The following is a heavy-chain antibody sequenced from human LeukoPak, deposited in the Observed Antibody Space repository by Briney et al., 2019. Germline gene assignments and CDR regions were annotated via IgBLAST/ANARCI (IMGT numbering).Heavy chain of an antibody. CDR3: ARDKAAVAGPIDY. CDR2: ISSSSSYI. J-gene: IGHJ4*02. CDR1: GFTFSSYI. D-gene: IGHD6-19*01. Sequence: GGSLRLSCAASGFTFSSYIMNWVRQAPGKGLEWVSSISSSSSYIYYADSVKGRFTISRDNAKNSLYLQMNSLRAEDTAVYYCARDKAAVAGPIDYWGQGTLATVSS. V-gene: IGHV3-21*01.